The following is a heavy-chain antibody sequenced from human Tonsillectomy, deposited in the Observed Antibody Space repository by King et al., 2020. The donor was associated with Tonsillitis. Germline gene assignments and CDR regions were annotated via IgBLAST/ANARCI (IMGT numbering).Heavy chain of an antibody. CDR2: ISSSISYT. CDR1: GFTFSDFY. D-gene: IGHD6-25*01. J-gene: IGHJ3*02. Sequence: VQLVESGGGLVKPGGSLRRSFAASGFTFSDFYMSWVRQAPGKGLEGISYISSSISYTNYADFGMGLFSISRDNAKNSLYLQMNSLRADDTAVYYCARVNFGSSGLDAFDIWGQGTMVTVSS. V-gene: IGHV3-11*05. CDR3: ARVNFGSSGLDAFDI.